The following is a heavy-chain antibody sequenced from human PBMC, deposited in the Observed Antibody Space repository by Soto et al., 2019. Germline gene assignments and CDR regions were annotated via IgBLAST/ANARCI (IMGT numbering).Heavy chain of an antibody. V-gene: IGHV4-59*08. Sequence: PSETLSLTCTVSFGSISNYYWNWIRQPPGKGLEWIGNIYYSGSTIYNPSLESRVTISVDTPKNQFSLQLSSVTAADTAVYYCARRVAGTYGNWYDPWGQGNLVTVSS. D-gene: IGHD6-19*01. J-gene: IGHJ5*02. CDR1: FGSISNYY. CDR3: ARRVAGTYGNWYDP. CDR2: IYYSGST.